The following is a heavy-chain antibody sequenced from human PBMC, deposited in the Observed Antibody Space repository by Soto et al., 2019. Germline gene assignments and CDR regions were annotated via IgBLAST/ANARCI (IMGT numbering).Heavy chain of an antibody. D-gene: IGHD2-8*02. CDR2: ILVGGST. Sequence: PGGSLSLSCAASGFTCSSYDMSWVRQAPGKGLEWVSTILVGGSTYYPDSVKGRFTISRDNSKNTLFLQMNSLTAGDTAVYYCAKATATGGGAFDICGQGTMVTVSS. J-gene: IGHJ3*02. CDR3: AKATATGGGAFDI. CDR1: GFTCSSYD. V-gene: IGHV3-23*01.